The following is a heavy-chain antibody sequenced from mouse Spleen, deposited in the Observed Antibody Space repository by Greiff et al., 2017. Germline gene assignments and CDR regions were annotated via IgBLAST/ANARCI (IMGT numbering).Heavy chain of an antibody. V-gene: IGHV1-15*01. CDR2: IDPETGGT. Sequence: QVHVKQSGAELVRPGASVTLSCKASGYTFTDYEMHWVKQTPVHGLEWIGAIDPETGGTAYNQKFKGKATLTADKSSSTAYMELRSLTSEDSAVYYCTRGTGTAWFAYWGQGTLVTVSA. CDR1: GYTFTDYE. CDR3: TRGTGTAWFAY. J-gene: IGHJ3*01. D-gene: IGHD4-1*01.